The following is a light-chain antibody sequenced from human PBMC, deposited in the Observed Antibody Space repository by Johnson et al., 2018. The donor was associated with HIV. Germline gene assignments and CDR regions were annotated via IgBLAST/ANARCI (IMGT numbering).Light chain of an antibody. J-gene: IGLJ1*01. Sequence: QSVLTQSPSLSAAPGQKVTISCSGSSSDIGNNYVSWYQHLPGTAPKLLIYDNDKRPSGIPDRFSGSKSGTSATLGIAGLQTGDEADYYCATWDSSLRWVFGTGTKVTVL. CDR2: DND. CDR1: SSDIGNNY. CDR3: ATWDSSLRWV. V-gene: IGLV1-51*01.